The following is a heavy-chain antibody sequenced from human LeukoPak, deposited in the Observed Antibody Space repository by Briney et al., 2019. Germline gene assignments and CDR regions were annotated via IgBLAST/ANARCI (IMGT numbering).Heavy chain of an antibody. CDR2: IYPGDSDT. Sequence: GESLKISCKGSGYSFTSYWIGWVRQMSGKGLEWMGIIYPGDSDTRYSPSFQGQVTISADKSINTAYLQWSSLKASDTAMYYCARHHSGSYYSEYYFDYWGQGTLVTVSS. J-gene: IGHJ4*02. D-gene: IGHD1-26*01. V-gene: IGHV5-51*01. CDR1: GYSFTSYW. CDR3: ARHHSGSYYSEYYFDY.